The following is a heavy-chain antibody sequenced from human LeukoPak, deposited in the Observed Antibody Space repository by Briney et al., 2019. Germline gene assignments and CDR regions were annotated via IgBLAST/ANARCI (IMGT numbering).Heavy chain of an antibody. D-gene: IGHD3-9*01. CDR2: IYYSGST. V-gene: IGHV4-59*01. CDR3: AREVTYDRRFDP. Sequence: SETLSLTCTVSGGSISSYYWSWIRQPPWKGLXXIGYIYYSGSTNYNPSLKSRVTISVDTSKNQFSLKLSSVTAADTAVYYCAREVTYDRRFDPWGQGTLVTVSS. CDR1: GGSISSYY. J-gene: IGHJ5*02.